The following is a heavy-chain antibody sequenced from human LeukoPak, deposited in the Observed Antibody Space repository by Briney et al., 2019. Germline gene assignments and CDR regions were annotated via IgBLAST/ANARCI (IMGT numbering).Heavy chain of an antibody. Sequence: ASVKVSCKASGGTFSSYAISWVRQAPGQGLEWMGRIIPIFGTANYAQKFQGRVTITTDESTSTAYMELSSLGSEDTAVYYCARDEMATIPLGYWGQGTLVTVSS. D-gene: IGHD5-24*01. J-gene: IGHJ4*02. CDR2: IIPIFGTA. V-gene: IGHV1-69*05. CDR3: ARDEMATIPLGY. CDR1: GGTFSSYA.